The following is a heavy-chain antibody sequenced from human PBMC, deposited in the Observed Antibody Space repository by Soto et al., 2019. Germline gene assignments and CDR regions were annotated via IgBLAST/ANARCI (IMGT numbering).Heavy chain of an antibody. CDR1: GFTFSSYA. CDR2: IGGSGGGT. CDR3: AKEFYASCGYYYGGASDI. J-gene: IGHJ3*02. D-gene: IGHD3-22*01. Sequence: EVQLLESGGGLVQPGGSLRLSCAASGFTFSSYAMSWVRQAPGKGLEWVSGIGGSGGGTYYADSVKGRFTISRDNSKKMLYLQKNSQSAEDTAVYYCAKEFYASCGYYYGGASDIWGQGTMVTVSS. V-gene: IGHV3-23*01.